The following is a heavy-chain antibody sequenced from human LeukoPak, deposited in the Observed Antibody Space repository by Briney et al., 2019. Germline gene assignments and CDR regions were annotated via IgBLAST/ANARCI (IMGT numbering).Heavy chain of an antibody. Sequence: GGSLRLSCAASGFTLTSYEMNWVRQAPGKGLECVSYISSSGRTIYYADSVKGRFTISRDNAKNSLYLQMNSLRAEDTAVYYCARAAGIVGATPGYWGQGTLVTVSS. CDR2: ISSSGRTI. CDR1: GFTLTSYE. CDR3: ARAAGIVGATPGY. J-gene: IGHJ4*02. V-gene: IGHV3-48*03. D-gene: IGHD1-26*01.